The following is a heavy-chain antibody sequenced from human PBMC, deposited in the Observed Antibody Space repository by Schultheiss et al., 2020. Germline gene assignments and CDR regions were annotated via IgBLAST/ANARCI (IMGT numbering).Heavy chain of an antibody. CDR1: GFTFSSYA. CDR3: ARDGTYYYDSIMFDP. J-gene: IGHJ5*02. D-gene: IGHD3-22*01. Sequence: WGSMRLACAASGFTFSSYAMHWVRQAPGKGLEWVSYISSSGSTIYYADSVKGRFTISRDNAKNSLYLQMNSLRAEDTAVYYCARDGTYYYDSIMFDPWGPGTLVTVPS. V-gene: IGHV3-48*01. CDR2: ISSSGSTI.